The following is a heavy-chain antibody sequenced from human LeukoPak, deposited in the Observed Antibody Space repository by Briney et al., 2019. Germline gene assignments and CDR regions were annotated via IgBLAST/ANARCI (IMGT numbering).Heavy chain of an antibody. CDR1: GGSFSGYY. CDR3: ARVLYYDSSGYYHTGILDY. D-gene: IGHD3-22*01. CDR2: INHSGST. V-gene: IGHV4-34*01. J-gene: IGHJ4*02. Sequence: PSETLSLTCAVYGGSFSGYYCSWIRQPPGEGLEWIGEINHSGSTNYNPSLKSRVTISVDTSKNQFSLKLSSVTAADTAVYYCARVLYYDSSGYYHTGILDYWGQGTLVTVSS.